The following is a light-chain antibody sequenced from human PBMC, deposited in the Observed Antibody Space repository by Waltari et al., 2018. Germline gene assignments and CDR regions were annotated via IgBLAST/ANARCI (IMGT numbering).Light chain of an antibody. J-gene: IGKJ2*01. Sequence: ETVMTKSPATLSVSPGERVTLSCRASQDVTNRLAWFQQKPGQAPRLLMFDATTRATDFPGRFSGSGSGTEFTLTISSLQSEDFAVYYCQQYNNWPRTFGQGTKLEI. CDR1: QDVTNR. CDR3: QQYNNWPRT. V-gene: IGKV3-15*01. CDR2: DAT.